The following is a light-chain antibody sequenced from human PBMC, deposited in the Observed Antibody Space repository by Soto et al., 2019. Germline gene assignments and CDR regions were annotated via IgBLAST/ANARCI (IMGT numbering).Light chain of an antibody. Sequence: QSALTQPASVSGSPGQSITISCTGTSSDVGSYNFVSWYQQHPGKAPKLTIYEGSERPSGVPDRFSGSKSGNTASLTVSGLQAADEADYFCKSYAGSNTYVFGSGTKLTVL. CDR1: SSDVGSYNF. V-gene: IGLV2-14*02. CDR2: EGS. CDR3: KSYAGSNTYV. J-gene: IGLJ1*01.